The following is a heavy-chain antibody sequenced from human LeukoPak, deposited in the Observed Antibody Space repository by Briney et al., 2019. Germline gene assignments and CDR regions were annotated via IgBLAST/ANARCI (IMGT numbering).Heavy chain of an antibody. CDR1: GFTFTTYA. CDR3: ARDRPTGASRIFVVQ. Sequence: GGSLRLSCTAPGFTFTTYAMTWVRQAPGKGLEWISSMSSSSRYIYYADSVRGRFTISRDNTRNSLYLAMNNLRAEDTAIYYCARDRPTGASRIFVVQWGQGTPVTVSS. CDR2: MSSSSRYI. V-gene: IGHV3-21*06. J-gene: IGHJ4*02. D-gene: IGHD2-15*01.